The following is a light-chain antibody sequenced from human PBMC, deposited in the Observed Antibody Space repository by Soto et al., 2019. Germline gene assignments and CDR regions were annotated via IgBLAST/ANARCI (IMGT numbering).Light chain of an antibody. CDR1: QSVSSY. Sequence: EIVLTQSPATLSLSPGERATLSCRASQSVSSYLAWYQQNPGQAPRLLIYDASNRATAIPARFSGSGSGTAFTLTISSLEPEDFAVDYCQQRSNWPPSLTFGGGTKVEIK. J-gene: IGKJ4*02. V-gene: IGKV3-11*01. CDR2: DAS. CDR3: QQRSNWPPSLT.